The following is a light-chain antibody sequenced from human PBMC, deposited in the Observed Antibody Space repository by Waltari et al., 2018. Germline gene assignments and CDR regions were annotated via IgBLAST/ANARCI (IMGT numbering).Light chain of an antibody. CDR2: WAS. V-gene: IGKV4-1*01. CDR3: QQYYSTPPT. Sequence: DIVMTQSPDSLAVSLGERATINCKSSQSVLYSSNNKNYLAWYQQKPDQPPKLCICWASIRESGVPDRFRGSGSGTDFTLTISSLQAEDVAVYYCQQYYSTPPTFGQGTKVEIK. CDR1: QSVLYSSNNKNY. J-gene: IGKJ1*01.